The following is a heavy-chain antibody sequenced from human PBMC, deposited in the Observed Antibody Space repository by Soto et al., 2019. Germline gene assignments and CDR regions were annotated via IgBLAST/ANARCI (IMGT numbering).Heavy chain of an antibody. CDR3: ARRFLQWLPNNWFDP. J-gene: IGHJ5*02. CDR2: IYYSGST. Sequence: QVQLQESGPGLVKPSQTLSLTCTVSGGSISSGDYYWSWICQPPGKGLEWIGYIYYSGSTYYNPSLKSRVTISVDTSKNQFSLKLSSVIAADTAVYYCARRFLQWLPNNWFDPWGQGTLVTVSS. CDR1: GGSISSGDYY. D-gene: IGHD3-3*01. V-gene: IGHV4-30-4*01.